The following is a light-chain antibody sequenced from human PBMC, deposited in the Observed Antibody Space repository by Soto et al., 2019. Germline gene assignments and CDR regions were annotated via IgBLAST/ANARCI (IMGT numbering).Light chain of an antibody. V-gene: IGLV1-47*01. CDR1: SSNIGSNY. CDR2: RNN. J-gene: IGLJ2*01. CDR3: ATWDDSLKAVV. Sequence: QSVLTQPPSASGTPGQRVNISCSGSSSNIGSNYVYWYRQFPGTAPKLLIQRNNQRPSGVPARFSGSKSGTSASLAISGLQSEDEADYYCATWDDSLKAVVFGGGTKLTVL.